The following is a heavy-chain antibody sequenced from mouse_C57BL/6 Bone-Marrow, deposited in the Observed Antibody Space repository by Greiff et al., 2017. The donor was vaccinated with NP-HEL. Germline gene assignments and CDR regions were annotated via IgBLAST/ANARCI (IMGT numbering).Heavy chain of an antibody. CDR3: ARRTTVGYFDV. V-gene: IGHV1-78*01. J-gene: IGHJ1*03. CDR2: IYPRDGSR. D-gene: IGHD1-1*01. Sequence: VQLQQSDAELVKPGASVKISCKVSGYTFTDHTIHWMKQRPEQGLEWIGYIYPRDGSRRYNEKFKGKATLTEDKSSSTAYMQLNSLTSEDSAVFFCARRTTVGYFDVWGTGTTVTVSS. CDR1: GYTFTDHT.